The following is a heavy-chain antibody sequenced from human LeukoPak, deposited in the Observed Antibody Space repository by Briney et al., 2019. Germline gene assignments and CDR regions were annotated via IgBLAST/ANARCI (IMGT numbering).Heavy chain of an antibody. D-gene: IGHD2-21*02. CDR3: ARAYCGGDCYSFWFDP. Sequence: ASVKVSCKASGYTFTGYCMHWVRQAPGQGLEWMGWINPNSGGTNYAQKFQGRVTMTRDTSISTAYMELSRLRSDDTAVYYCARAYCGGDCYSFWFDPWGQGTLVTVSS. J-gene: IGHJ5*02. CDR2: INPNSGGT. CDR1: GYTFTGYC. V-gene: IGHV1-2*02.